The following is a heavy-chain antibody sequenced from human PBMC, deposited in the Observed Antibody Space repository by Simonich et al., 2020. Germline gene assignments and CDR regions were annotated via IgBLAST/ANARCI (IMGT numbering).Heavy chain of an antibody. Sequence: VQLVQSGAEVKTPGESLQISCKGSGYNFTSYWFGWLRQMPVKGLEWMGIIYPGDSDTRYSPYFQGQVTISADKSISTAYLQWSSLKASDTAMYYCARQLNDFDIWGQGTMVTVSS. V-gene: IGHV5-51*01. CDR1: GYNFTSYW. D-gene: IGHD1-1*01. CDR3: ARQLNDFDI. J-gene: IGHJ3*02. CDR2: IYPGDSDT.